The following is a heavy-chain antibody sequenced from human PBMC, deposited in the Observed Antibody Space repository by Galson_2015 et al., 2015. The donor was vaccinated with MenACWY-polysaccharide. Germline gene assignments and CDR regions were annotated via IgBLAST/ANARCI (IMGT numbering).Heavy chain of an antibody. CDR2: IGGSDNDI. J-gene: IGHJ5*02. CDR3: AKGGGPRSGGTAS. D-gene: IGHD6-19*01. CDR1: GFTFSSYA. Sequence: SLRLSCAASGFTFSSYAMTWVRQAPGKGLECVSVIGGSDNDIYYADSVRGRFTISRDNSKNTLYLQMSSLRVEDTAIYYCAKGGGPRSGGTASWGQGTLVPVSS. V-gene: IGHV3-23*01.